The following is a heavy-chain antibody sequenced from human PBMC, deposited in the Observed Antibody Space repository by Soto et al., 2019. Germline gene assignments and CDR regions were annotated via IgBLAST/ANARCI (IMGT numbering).Heavy chain of an antibody. CDR2: IRTSDSTI. CDR1: GFTINTYS. J-gene: IGHJ4*02. V-gene: IGHV3-48*01. Sequence: EVQLVESGGGLVQPGGSLRLSCVASGFTINTYSVNWVRQAPGKGLEWVSYIRTSDSTIYYADSVKGRFTISTDSAKNSLYLHMDSLSAEDTAVYYCARDRNWGFDYWGQGALVTVSS. CDR3: ARDRNWGFDY. D-gene: IGHD7-27*01.